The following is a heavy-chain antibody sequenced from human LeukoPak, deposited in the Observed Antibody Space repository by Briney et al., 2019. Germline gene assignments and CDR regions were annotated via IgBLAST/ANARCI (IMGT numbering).Heavy chain of an antibody. CDR2: ISSSSSYI. V-gene: IGHV3-21*01. Sequence: GGSLRLSCAASGFTFSSYSMNWVRQAPGKGLEWVSSISSSSSYIYYADSVKGRFTISRDNAKNSLYLQMNSLRAEDTAVYYCAREAIAAPYPDYWGRGTLVTVSS. CDR1: GFTFSSYS. J-gene: IGHJ4*02. CDR3: AREAIAAPYPDY. D-gene: IGHD6-13*01.